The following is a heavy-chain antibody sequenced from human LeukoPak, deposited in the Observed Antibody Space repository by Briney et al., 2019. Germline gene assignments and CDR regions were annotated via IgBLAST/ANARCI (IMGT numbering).Heavy chain of an antibody. J-gene: IGHJ4*02. D-gene: IGHD2-21*01. Sequence: SETLSLTCTASGGSISDYFWSWIGQPAGKGLEWIGRIYSSGSTLYNPSLKSRVTMSVDTSKNQFSLRLTSVTAADTAVYYCARGPYCGDDCYFDSWGRGTLFTVSS. CDR2: IYSSGST. V-gene: IGHV4-4*07. CDR1: GGSISDYF. CDR3: ARGPYCGDDCYFDS.